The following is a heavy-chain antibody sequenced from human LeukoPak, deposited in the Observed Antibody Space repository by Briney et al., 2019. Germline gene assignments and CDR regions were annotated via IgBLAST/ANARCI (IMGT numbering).Heavy chain of an antibody. Sequence: PSETLSLTCTVSGDSISSYYWSWIRQPPGKGLEWIGYIYYSGSTNYNPSLKSRVTISVDTSKNQFSLKLNSVTAADTAVYYCARIYSSSWFLNWFDPWGQGTLVTVSS. D-gene: IGHD6-13*01. CDR2: IYYSGST. J-gene: IGHJ5*02. V-gene: IGHV4-59*08. CDR3: ARIYSSSWFLNWFDP. CDR1: GDSISSYY.